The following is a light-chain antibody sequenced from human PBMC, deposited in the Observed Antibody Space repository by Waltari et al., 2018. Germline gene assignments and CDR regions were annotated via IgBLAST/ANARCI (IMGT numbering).Light chain of an antibody. Sequence: NFMLTQPHPVSESPGETVTISCPVSSARIARTYLPSYQQRPGSSPTTVIYEDNQRPSGVPDRFSGSIDSSSNSASLTISGLKTEDEADYYCQSYDSSNHAVFGGGTQLTVL. V-gene: IGLV6-57*01. CDR2: EDN. CDR3: QSYDSSNHAV. CDR1: SARIARTY. J-gene: IGLJ7*01.